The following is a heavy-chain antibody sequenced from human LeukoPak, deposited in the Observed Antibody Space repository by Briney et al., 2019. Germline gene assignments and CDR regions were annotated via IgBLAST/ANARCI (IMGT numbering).Heavy chain of an antibody. V-gene: IGHV1-2*02. CDR1: GYTFTGYY. CDR3: ARENSGSGSYLYYYSYYYMDV. CDR2: INPNSGGT. D-gene: IGHD3-10*01. J-gene: IGHJ6*03. Sequence: ASVKVSCKASGYTFTGYYMHWVRQAPGRGLEWMGWINPNSGGTNYAQKFQGRVTMTRDTSIRTAYMELSRLRPDATAVYYSARENSGSGSYLYYYSYYYMDVWGTGTPVTISS.